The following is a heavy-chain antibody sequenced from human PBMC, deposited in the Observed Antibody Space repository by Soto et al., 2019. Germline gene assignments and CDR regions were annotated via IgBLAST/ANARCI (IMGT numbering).Heavy chain of an antibody. CDR3: ARVIYSAAGSRLFDY. V-gene: IGHV4-30-4*08. CDR2: IYYSGTT. J-gene: IGHJ4*02. Sequence: SETPSLTCTVSGGSISSGGYCWSWIRQHPGKGLEWIGYIYYSGTTYYNPSLKSRVTISVDTSKNQFSLKLSSVTAADTAVYYCARVIYSAAGSRLFDYWGQGTLVTVSS. CDR1: GGSISSGGYC. D-gene: IGHD6-6*01.